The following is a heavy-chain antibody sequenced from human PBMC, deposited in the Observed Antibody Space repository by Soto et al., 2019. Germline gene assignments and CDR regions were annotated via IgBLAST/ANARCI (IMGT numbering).Heavy chain of an antibody. V-gene: IGHV4-30-4*01. J-gene: IGHJ4*02. Sequence: QVQLQESGPGLVKPSQTLSLTCTVSGGSISSGDYYWSWIRQPPGKGLEWIGYIYYSGSTYYNPSLKSRVTISVDTSKNPCSLKLCSVTAADAAVYYCASNRYGYPFDDYWGQGTLVTVSS. D-gene: IGHD5-18*01. CDR1: GGSISSGDYY. CDR2: IYYSGST. CDR3: ASNRYGYPFDDY.